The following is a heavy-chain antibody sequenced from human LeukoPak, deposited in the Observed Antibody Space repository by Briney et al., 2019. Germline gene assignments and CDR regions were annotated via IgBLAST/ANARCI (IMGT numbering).Heavy chain of an antibody. J-gene: IGHJ4*02. CDR3: ARLRTLLTYYYDSSGYRKLYYFDY. D-gene: IGHD3-22*01. V-gene: IGHV4-34*01. Sequence: SETLSLTCAVYGGSFSGYYWSWIRQPPGKGLEWIGEINHSGSTNYNPSLKSRVTISVDTSKNQFSLKLSSVTAADTAVYYCARLRTLLTYYYDSSGYRKLYYFDYWGQGTLVTVSS. CDR2: INHSGST. CDR1: GGSFSGYY.